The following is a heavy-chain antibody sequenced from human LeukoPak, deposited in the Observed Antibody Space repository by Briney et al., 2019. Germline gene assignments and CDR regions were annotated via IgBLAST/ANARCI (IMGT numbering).Heavy chain of an antibody. V-gene: IGHV4-59*12. Sequence: PSETLSLTCTVSGGSISSYYWSWIRQPPGKGLEWIGYIYYSGSTNYNPSLKSRVTISVDKSKNQFSLKLSSVTAADTAVYYCARDMGYSGYDGDDYWGQGTLVTVSS. J-gene: IGHJ4*02. CDR1: GGSISSYY. D-gene: IGHD5-12*01. CDR3: ARDMGYSGYDGDDY. CDR2: IYYSGST.